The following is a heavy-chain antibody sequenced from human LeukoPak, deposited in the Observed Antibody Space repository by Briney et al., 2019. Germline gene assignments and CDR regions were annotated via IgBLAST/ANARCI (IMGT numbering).Heavy chain of an antibody. CDR1: GFTFSSYA. CDR2: ISGSGGST. Sequence: GGSLRLSCAASGFTFSSYAMSWVRQAPGKGLEWVSAISGSGGSTYYADSVKGRFTISRDNYKNTLYLQMNSLRAEDTAVYYCAKSASLGYCSGGSCYFDYWGQGTLVTVSS. V-gene: IGHV3-23*01. D-gene: IGHD2-15*01. J-gene: IGHJ4*02. CDR3: AKSASLGYCSGGSCYFDY.